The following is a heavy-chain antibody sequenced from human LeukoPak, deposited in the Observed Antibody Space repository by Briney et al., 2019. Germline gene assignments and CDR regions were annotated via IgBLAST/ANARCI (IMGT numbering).Heavy chain of an antibody. V-gene: IGHV4-59*01. Sequence: SETLSLTCTVSGGSISSFFWSWIRQPPGKGLEWLGCIDYRGSTQYNPSLKSRVTISVDTSKQQSSLKLSSVTAADTAVYYCATTSHYYDTSGPFQYWGQGTLVTVSS. D-gene: IGHD3-22*01. CDR2: IDYRGST. CDR1: GGSISSFF. CDR3: ATTSHYYDTSGPFQY. J-gene: IGHJ4*02.